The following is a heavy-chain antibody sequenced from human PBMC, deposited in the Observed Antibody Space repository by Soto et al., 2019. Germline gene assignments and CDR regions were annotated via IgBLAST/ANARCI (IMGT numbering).Heavy chain of an antibody. Sequence: SVKVSCKASGGTFSSYTISWVRQAPGQGLEWMGRIIPILDIANYAQKFQGRVTITADKSTSTAYMELSSLRSEDTAVYYCARDLGGWPDYWGQGTLVTVSS. D-gene: IGHD2-15*01. V-gene: IGHV1-69*04. CDR3: ARDLGGWPDY. CDR2: IIPILDIA. CDR1: GGTFSSYT. J-gene: IGHJ4*02.